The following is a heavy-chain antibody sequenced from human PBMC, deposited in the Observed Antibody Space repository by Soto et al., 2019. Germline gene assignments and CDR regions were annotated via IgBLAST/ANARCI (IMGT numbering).Heavy chain of an antibody. CDR3: ARDGGIAARFPPYYYYGMDV. Sequence: ASVKVSCTASAYTFTGYYMHWVRQATGQGLEWMGWINPNSGGTNYAQKFQGWVTMTRDTSISTAYMELSRLRSDDTAVYYCARDGGIAARFPPYYYYGMDVWGQGTTVTVSS. D-gene: IGHD6-6*01. CDR2: INPNSGGT. CDR1: AYTFTGYY. J-gene: IGHJ6*02. V-gene: IGHV1-2*04.